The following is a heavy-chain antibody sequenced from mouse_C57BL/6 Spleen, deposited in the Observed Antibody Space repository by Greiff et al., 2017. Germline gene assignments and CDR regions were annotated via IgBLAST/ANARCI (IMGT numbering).Heavy chain of an antibody. CDR2: IHPNSGST. D-gene: IGHD2-3*01. V-gene: IGHV1-64*01. CDR1: GYTFTSYW. CDR3: SRDCYSYYFDY. Sequence: VKLQQPGAELVKPGASVKLSCKASGYTFTSYWMHWVKQRPGQGLAWIGMIHPNSGSTNYNEKFKSKATLTVDKSSSTAYMQLSSLTSEDSAVYYWSRDCYSYYFDYWGQGTTRTVSS. J-gene: IGHJ2*01.